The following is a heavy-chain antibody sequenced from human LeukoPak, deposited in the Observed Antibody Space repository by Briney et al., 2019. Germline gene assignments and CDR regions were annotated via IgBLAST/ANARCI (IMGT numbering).Heavy chain of an antibody. CDR1: GGSISSSSYY. V-gene: IGHV4-39*01. CDR3: ARQRADYFYHYLDV. Sequence: SETLSLTCTVSGGSISSSSYYWDWIRQPPGKGLEWIGNVYYGGNTFYNSSLEGRVTISVDMSKNQFSLKLTSLTAADTAVYYCARQRADYFYHYLDVWGKGTSVTVSS. CDR2: VYYGGNT. J-gene: IGHJ6*03.